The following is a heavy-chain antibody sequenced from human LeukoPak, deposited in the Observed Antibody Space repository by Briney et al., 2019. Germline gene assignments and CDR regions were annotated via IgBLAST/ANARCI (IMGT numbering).Heavy chain of an antibody. J-gene: IGHJ4*02. V-gene: IGHV3-30*04. Sequence: GGSLRLSCAASGFTFSSYAMHWVRQAPGKGLEWVAVISYDGSNKYYADSVKGRFTISRDNSKNTLYLQMNSLRAEDTAVYYCAKRGTVGYYFDYWGQGTLVTVSS. CDR2: ISYDGSNK. CDR1: GFTFSSYA. D-gene: IGHD4-23*01. CDR3: AKRGTVGYYFDY.